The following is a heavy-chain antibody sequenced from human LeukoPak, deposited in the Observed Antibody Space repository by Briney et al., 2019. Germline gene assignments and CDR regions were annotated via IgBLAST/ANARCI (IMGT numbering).Heavy chain of an antibody. Sequence: GGSLRLSCAASGFTFSSYWMSWARQAPGKGLECVANIKPDGSEKYYVDSVKGRFTISRGNAKNSLYLQMNGLRADDTAVYYCAAGSYFDHWGQGTLVAVSS. CDR1: GFTFSSYW. CDR2: IKPDGSEK. CDR3: AAGSYFDH. J-gene: IGHJ4*02. D-gene: IGHD3-10*01. V-gene: IGHV3-7*01.